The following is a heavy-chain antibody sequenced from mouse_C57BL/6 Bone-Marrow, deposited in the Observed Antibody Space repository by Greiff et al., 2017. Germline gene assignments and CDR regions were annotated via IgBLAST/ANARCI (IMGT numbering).Heavy chain of an antibody. D-gene: IGHD2-3*01. CDR2: ISYDGSN. CDR1: GYSITSGYY. J-gene: IGHJ4*01. CDR3: ARIYDGYIYYYAMDY. Sequence: EVKLMESGPGLVKPSQSLSLTCSVTGYSITSGYYWNWIRQFPGNKLEWMGYISYDGSNNYNPSLKNRISITRDTSKNQFFLKLNSVTTEDTATYYCARIYDGYIYYYAMDYWGQGTSVTVSS. V-gene: IGHV3-6*01.